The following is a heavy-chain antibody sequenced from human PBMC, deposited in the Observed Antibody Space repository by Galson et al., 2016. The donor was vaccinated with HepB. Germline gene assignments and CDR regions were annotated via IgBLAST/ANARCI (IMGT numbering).Heavy chain of an antibody. V-gene: IGHV3-23*01. Sequence: SLRLSCAASGFTFSTYGMSWVRQAPGKGLEWVSATSGRGDSTYYADSVKGRFTMSRDNSKNTLYLQMNSLRAEDTAVYYCVKDLIGVVIAATDAFDIWGQGTMVTVSS. J-gene: IGHJ3*02. CDR3: VKDLIGVVIAATDAFDI. CDR1: GFTFSTYG. CDR2: TSGRGDST. D-gene: IGHD2-15*01.